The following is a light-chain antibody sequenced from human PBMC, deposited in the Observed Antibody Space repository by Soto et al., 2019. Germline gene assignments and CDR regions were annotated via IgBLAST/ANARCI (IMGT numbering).Light chain of an antibody. CDR3: QSYDSSLSGLV. V-gene: IGLV1-40*01. J-gene: IGLJ1*01. CDR2: GNS. CDR1: SSNIGAGYD. Sequence: QAVVTQPPSVSGAPGQRVTISCTGSSSNIGAGYDVHWYQQLPGTAPKLLIYGNSNRPSGVPDQFSGSKSGTSASLAITGLQAEDEADYYCQSYDSSLSGLVFGTGTKVTVL.